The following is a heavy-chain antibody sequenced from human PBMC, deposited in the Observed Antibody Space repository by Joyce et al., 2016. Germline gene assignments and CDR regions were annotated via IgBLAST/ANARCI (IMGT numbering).Heavy chain of an antibody. CDR2: INPYSGDK. Sequence: QVQLVQSGAEVKKPGASVRVSCKASGYTFIDKYIHWVRQAPGQGLEWMGWINPYSGDKNYAQKFQGRVTMTRDTSIGTAYVELSRLTYDDTAVYYCATYRTSGLVFDYWGQGTLVTVSS. J-gene: IGHJ4*02. CDR3: ATYRTSGLVFDY. CDR1: GYTFIDKY. D-gene: IGHD6-19*01. V-gene: IGHV1-2*02.